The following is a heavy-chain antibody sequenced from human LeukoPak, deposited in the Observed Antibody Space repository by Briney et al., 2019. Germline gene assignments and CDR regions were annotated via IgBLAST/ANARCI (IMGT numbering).Heavy chain of an antibody. V-gene: IGHV1-69*13. D-gene: IGHD5-12*01. CDR1: GYTLTELS. CDR3: ARDRGYSGYDSGMDV. J-gene: IGHJ6*02. CDR2: IIPIFGTA. Sequence: SVKVSCKVSGYTLTELSMHWVRQAPGQGLEWMGGIIPIFGTANYAQKFQGRVTITADESASTAYMELSSLRSEDTAVYYCARDRGYSGYDSGMDVWGQGTTVTVSS.